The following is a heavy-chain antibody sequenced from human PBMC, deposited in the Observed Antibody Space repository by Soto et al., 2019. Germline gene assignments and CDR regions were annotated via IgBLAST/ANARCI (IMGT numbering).Heavy chain of an antibody. CDR1: GFTFSSYW. CDR3: ARGDGAYDFWSGWNAFDI. CDR2: IKQEGSEK. Sequence: EVQLVESGGGLVQPGGALRLSCAASGFTFSSYWMSWVRQAPGKGLEWVANIKQEGSEKYYVDSVKGRFTISRDNAKNSLYLQMNSLRAEDTAVYYCARGDGAYDFWSGWNAFDIWGQGTMVTVSS. D-gene: IGHD3-3*01. J-gene: IGHJ3*02. V-gene: IGHV3-7*01.